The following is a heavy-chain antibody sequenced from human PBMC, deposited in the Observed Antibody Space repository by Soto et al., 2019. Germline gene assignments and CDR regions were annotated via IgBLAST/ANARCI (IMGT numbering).Heavy chain of an antibody. J-gene: IGHJ3*02. CDR2: ISAYNGNT. Sequence: ASVKVSCKASGYTFTSYGISWVRQAPGQGLEWMGWISAYNGNTNYAQKLQGRVTMTTDTSTSTAYMELSSLRSEDTAVYYCARYCSSTSCYVNDAFDIWGQGTMVTVSS. D-gene: IGHD2-2*01. V-gene: IGHV1-18*01. CDR3: ARYCSSTSCYVNDAFDI. CDR1: GYTFTSYG.